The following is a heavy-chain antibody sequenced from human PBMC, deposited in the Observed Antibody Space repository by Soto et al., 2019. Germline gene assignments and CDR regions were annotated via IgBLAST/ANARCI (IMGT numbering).Heavy chain of an antibody. CDR1: GFSVNSDY. D-gene: IGHD4-17*01. Sequence: EVQLVESGGDLVQPGGSLRLSCAASGFSVNSDYMTWVRQAPGKGLEWDSVIYSGGSTYYTDSVKGRFTISRENSKNTLNLQMNSLRAEDTAVYYCARAPLYGGQAFWGQGTLVTVCS. CDR3: ARAPLYGGQAF. V-gene: IGHV3-66*01. CDR2: IYSGGST. J-gene: IGHJ4*02.